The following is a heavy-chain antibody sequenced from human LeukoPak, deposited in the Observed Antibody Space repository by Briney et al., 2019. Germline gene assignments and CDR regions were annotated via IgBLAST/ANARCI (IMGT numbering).Heavy chain of an antibody. CDR1: GFTFSSYA. Sequence: GGSLRLSCAASGFTFSSYAMHWVRQAPGKGLEWVAVISYDGSNKYYADSVKGRVAISRDNSKNTVFLQMNSVRAEDTAVYYCARSYSNHLFGMDVWGQGTTVTVSS. CDR3: ARSYSNHLFGMDV. V-gene: IGHV3-30*09. CDR2: ISYDGSNK. D-gene: IGHD4-11*01. J-gene: IGHJ6*02.